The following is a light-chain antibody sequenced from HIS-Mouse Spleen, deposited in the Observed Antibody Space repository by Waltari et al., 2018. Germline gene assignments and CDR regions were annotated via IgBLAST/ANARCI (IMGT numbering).Light chain of an antibody. CDR3: QQYGSSPRT. CDR2: DAS. CDR1: QSVSSSY. J-gene: IGKJ3*01. Sequence: EIVLTQSPGTLSLSPGERATLSCRASQSVSSSYLAWYQQKPGQAPRLLIYDASSRATGIPDRCSGSGSGTDFTLNISRLEPEDCAVYYCQQYGSSPRTFGPGTKVDIK. V-gene: IGKV3-20*01.